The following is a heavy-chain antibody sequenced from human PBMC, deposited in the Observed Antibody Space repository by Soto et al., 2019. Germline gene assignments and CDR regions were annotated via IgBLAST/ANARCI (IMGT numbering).Heavy chain of an antibody. D-gene: IGHD6-19*01. CDR3: ARSPSGWTYNWFDP. J-gene: IGHJ5*02. CDR2: ISAYNGNT. V-gene: IGHV1-18*01. CDR1: GYTFTSYG. Sequence: ASVKVSCKASGYTFTSYGMSWVRQAPGQGLEWMGWISAYNGNTNYAQKLQGRVTMTTDTSTSTAYMELRSLRSDDTAVYYCARSPSGWTYNWFDPWGQGTLVTV.